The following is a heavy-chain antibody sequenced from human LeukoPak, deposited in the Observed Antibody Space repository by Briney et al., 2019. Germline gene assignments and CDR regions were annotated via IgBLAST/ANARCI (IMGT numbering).Heavy chain of an antibody. J-gene: IGHJ4*02. Sequence: GGSLRLSCAASGFTFSSYAMSWVRQAPGKGLEWVSSISSSSSYIYYADSVKGRFTISRDNAKNSLYLQMNSLRAEDTAVYYCARGSGSSGYSDYWGQGTLVTVSS. D-gene: IGHD3-22*01. CDR2: ISSSSSYI. CDR3: ARGSGSSGYSDY. V-gene: IGHV3-21*01. CDR1: GFTFSSYA.